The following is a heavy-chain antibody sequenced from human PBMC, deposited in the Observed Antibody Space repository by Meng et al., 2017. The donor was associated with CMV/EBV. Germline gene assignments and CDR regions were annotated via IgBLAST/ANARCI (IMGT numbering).Heavy chain of an antibody. Sequence: FSSYAISWVRQAPGQGLEWMGGIIPIFGTANYAQKFQGRVTITTDESTSTAYMELSSLRSEDTAVYYCARGAGREGMYSSSWFPNAFDIWGQGTMVTVS. J-gene: IGHJ3*02. CDR3: ARGAGREGMYSSSWFPNAFDI. CDR1: FSSYA. D-gene: IGHD6-13*01. V-gene: IGHV1-69*05. CDR2: IIPIFGTA.